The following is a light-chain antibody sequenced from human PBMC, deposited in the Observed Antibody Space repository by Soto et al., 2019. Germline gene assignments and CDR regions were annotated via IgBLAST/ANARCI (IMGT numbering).Light chain of an antibody. CDR3: TSYTSSSTTV. J-gene: IGLJ1*01. Sequence: QSELTQPASVSGSPGQSITISCTGTSSDVGGYNSVSWYRQYPGKAPKLIIFDVTDRPSGISTRFSGSKSGNTASLTISGLQAEDEAVFYCTSYTSSSTTVFGTGTKLTVL. CDR2: DVT. CDR1: SSDVGGYNS. V-gene: IGLV2-14*01.